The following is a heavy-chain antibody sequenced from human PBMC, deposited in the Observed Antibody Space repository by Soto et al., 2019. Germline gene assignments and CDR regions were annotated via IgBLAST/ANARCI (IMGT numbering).Heavy chain of an antibody. CDR3: ARMVGATLVDF. CDR2: IYHSGST. J-gene: IGHJ4*02. D-gene: IGHD1-26*01. CDR1: DASISSTTSHNW. Sequence: QVHLQESGPGLVRPSGTLSLTCAVSDASISSTTSHNWWSWVRQPPGKGLEWIGEIYHSGSTNYNPSLKSRVTMSVDKSKNQFSLKLTSVTAADTAVYYCARMVGATLVDFWGQGTLVTVSS. V-gene: IGHV4-4*02.